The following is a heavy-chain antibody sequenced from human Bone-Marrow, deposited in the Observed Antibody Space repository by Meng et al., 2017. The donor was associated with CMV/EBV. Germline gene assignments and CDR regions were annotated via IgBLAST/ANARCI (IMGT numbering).Heavy chain of an antibody. V-gene: IGHV4-30-4*08. CDR1: GGSITSGNYC. D-gene: IGHD6-6*01. CDR3: ARGSRGGSSSSNFGYYYYGMDV. CDR2: IHYSGNT. Sequence: LRLSCTVSGGSITSGNYCWTWIRQPPGKGLEWIGYIHYSGNTYYNPSLRSRLTILIDTSENQFSLRLSSVTAADTAGYYCARGSRGGSSSSNFGYYYYGMDVWGQGTTVTVSS. J-gene: IGHJ6*02.